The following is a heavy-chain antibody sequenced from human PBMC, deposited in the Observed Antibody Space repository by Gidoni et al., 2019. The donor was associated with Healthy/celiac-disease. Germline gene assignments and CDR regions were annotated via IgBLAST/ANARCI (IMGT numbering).Heavy chain of an antibody. D-gene: IGHD5-18*01. J-gene: IGHJ4*02. CDR1: GGSFSGYY. V-gene: IGHV4-34*01. CDR2: INHSGST. CDR3: ARLPDGYGYSGGGY. Sequence: QVQLQQWGAGLLKPSETLSLTCAVYGGSFSGYYWSWIRQPPGKGLEWIGEINHSGSTNYNPSLKSRVTISVDRSKNQFSLKLSSVTAADTAVYYCARLPDGYGYSGGGYWGQGTLVTVSS.